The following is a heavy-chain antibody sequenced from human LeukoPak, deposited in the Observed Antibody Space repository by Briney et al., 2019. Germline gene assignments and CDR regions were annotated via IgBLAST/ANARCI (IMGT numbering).Heavy chain of an antibody. CDR3: ARVSASTFGYDY. D-gene: IGHD2-2*01. CDR2: IYHSGST. V-gene: IGHV4-38-2*01. Sequence: PSETLSLTCAVSGYSISSGYYWGWIRQPPGKGLEWIGSIYHSGSTYYNPSLKSRVTISVDTSKNQFSLKLSSVTAADTAVYYCARVSASTFGYDYWGQGTLVTVSS. J-gene: IGHJ4*02. CDR1: GYSISSGYY.